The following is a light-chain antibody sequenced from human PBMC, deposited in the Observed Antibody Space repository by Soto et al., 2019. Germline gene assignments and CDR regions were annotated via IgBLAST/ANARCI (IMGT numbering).Light chain of an antibody. V-gene: IGKV1-33*01. J-gene: IGKJ4*01. CDR1: QDIKKY. Sequence: DIQLTQSPSFLSASVGDRVTITCRASQDIKKYLNWYQQKAHKVPKLLIHDASTLASGVPSRFTGGGSGTDFTLTINNLQPEDVATYYCQQFDDLPLTFGGGTKVDIK. CDR2: DAS. CDR3: QQFDDLPLT.